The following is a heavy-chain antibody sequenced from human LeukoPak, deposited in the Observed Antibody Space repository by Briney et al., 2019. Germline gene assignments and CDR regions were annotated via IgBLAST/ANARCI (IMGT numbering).Heavy chain of an antibody. J-gene: IGHJ4*02. CDR3: ARGGSMVGSGYYYTGYFDY. CDR2: IYYSGST. D-gene: IGHD3-22*01. CDR1: GGSISSGGYY. Sequence: SQTLSLTCTVSGGSISSGGYYWSWIRQHPGKGLEWIGYIYYSGSTYYNPSLKSRVTISVDTSKNQFSLKLSFVTAADTAVYYCARGGSMVGSGYYYTGYFDYWGQGTLVTVSS. V-gene: IGHV4-31*03.